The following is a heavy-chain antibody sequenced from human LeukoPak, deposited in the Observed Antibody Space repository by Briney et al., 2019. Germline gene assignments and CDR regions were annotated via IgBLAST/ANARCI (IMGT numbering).Heavy chain of an antibody. J-gene: IGHJ6*04. CDR2: ISYDGSNK. Sequence: GRSLRLSCAASGFTFSSYGMHWVRQAPGKGLERVAVISYDGSNKYYADSVKGRFTISRDNSKNTLYLQMNSLRAEDTAVYYCAKEFGELFANVYYYYGMDVWGKGTTVTVSS. CDR1: GFTFSSYG. V-gene: IGHV3-30*18. CDR3: AKEFGELFANVYYYYGMDV. D-gene: IGHD3-10*01.